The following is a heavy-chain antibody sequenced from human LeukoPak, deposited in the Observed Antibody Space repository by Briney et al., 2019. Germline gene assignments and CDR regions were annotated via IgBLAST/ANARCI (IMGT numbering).Heavy chain of an antibody. J-gene: IGHJ4*02. CDR3: ARLTRLSTSPDRYYLDY. Sequence: SETLSLTCTVSGDSISSYYWSWIRQPPGKGLEWIGYIYTSGGTNYIPPLKGRVTISIDTSKNQFPLKLSSVTAADSAVYYCARLTRLSTSPDRYYLDYWGQGTLVTVSS. CDR2: IYTSGGT. CDR1: GDSISSYY. V-gene: IGHV4-4*09. D-gene: IGHD6-6*01.